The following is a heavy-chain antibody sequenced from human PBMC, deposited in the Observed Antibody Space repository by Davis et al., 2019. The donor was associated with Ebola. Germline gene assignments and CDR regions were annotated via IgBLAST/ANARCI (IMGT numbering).Heavy chain of an antibody. CDR3: AKVMARGLIVAYYGMDV. D-gene: IGHD3-10*01. CDR1: GFSFSSCS. J-gene: IGHJ6*02. CDR2: ISSSSTSR. V-gene: IGHV3-21*06. Sequence: GGSLRLSCAASGFSFSSCSMNWVRQAPGKGLEWVSSISSSSTSRYYVDSVKGRFTISRDNAKNSLYLQMNSLRVEDTAVYYCAKVMARGLIVAYYGMDVWGQGTTVIVSS.